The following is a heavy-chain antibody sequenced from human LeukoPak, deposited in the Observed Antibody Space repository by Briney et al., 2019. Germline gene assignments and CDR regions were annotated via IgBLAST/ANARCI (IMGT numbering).Heavy chain of an antibody. CDR2: IKQDGSEK. V-gene: IGHV3-7*01. J-gene: IGHJ4*02. D-gene: IGHD3-3*01. CDR1: GFTFSSYW. Sequence: PGGSLRLSCAASGFTFSSYWMSRVRQAPGKGLEWVANIKQDGSEKYYVDSVKGRFTISRDNAKNSLYLQMNSLRAEDTAVYYCARDGYYDFWSGSHDYWGQGTLVTVSS. CDR3: ARDGYYDFWSGSHDY.